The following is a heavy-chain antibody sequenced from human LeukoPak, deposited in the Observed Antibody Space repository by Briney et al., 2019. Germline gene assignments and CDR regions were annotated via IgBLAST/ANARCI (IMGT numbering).Heavy chain of an antibody. CDR3: ARGPYDFWSGYLTPLDY. Sequence: ASVKVSCKASGGSFSSYVFTWVRQAPGQGLEWMGWINPNSGGTNYAQKFQGRVTMTRDTSISTAYMELSRLRSDDTAVYYCARGPYDFWSGYLTPLDYWGQGTLVTVSS. J-gene: IGHJ4*02. CDR2: INPNSGGT. V-gene: IGHV1-2*02. D-gene: IGHD3-3*01. CDR1: GGSFSSYV.